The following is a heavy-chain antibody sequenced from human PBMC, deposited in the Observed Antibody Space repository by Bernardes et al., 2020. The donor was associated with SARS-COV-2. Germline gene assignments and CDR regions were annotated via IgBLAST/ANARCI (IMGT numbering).Heavy chain of an antibody. Sequence: GGSLRLSCAASGFTFSSYGMHWVRQAPGKGLEWVAVIWYDGSNKYYADSVKGRFTISRDNSKNTLYLQMNSLRAEDTAVYYCARPGRPGAYYFESWGQGTLVTVSS. V-gene: IGHV3-33*01. CDR2: IWYDGSNK. CDR1: GFTFSSYG. CDR3: ARPGRPGAYYFES. J-gene: IGHJ4*02. D-gene: IGHD1-26*01.